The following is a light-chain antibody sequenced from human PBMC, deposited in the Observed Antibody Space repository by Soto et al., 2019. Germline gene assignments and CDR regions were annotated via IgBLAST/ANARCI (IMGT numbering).Light chain of an antibody. CDR2: GAS. Sequence: EIVLTQSPGTLSLSPGERATLSCRASQSVSSSFLAWYQQKPGQAPRLLIYGASSRAPGIPDRFSGSGSGTDFTLTISRLEPEDFAVYYCQQYGTSPWTFGHGTKVEIK. J-gene: IGKJ1*01. V-gene: IGKV3-20*01. CDR3: QQYGTSPWT. CDR1: QSVSSSF.